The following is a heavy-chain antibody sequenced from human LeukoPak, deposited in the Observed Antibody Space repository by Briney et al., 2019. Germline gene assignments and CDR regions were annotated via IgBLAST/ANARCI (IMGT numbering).Heavy chain of an antibody. J-gene: IGHJ4*02. D-gene: IGHD6-13*01. CDR2: TGFRSGT. CDR3: AKDRGYSSSWSLDY. Sequence: PGGSLRLSCAASGFAFRNYAVNWVRQAPGKGLEWVSATGFRSGTQYADSVKGRFTISRDDSKHTLYLQINSLRAEDTAVYYCAKDRGYSSSWSLDYWGQGTLVTVSS. CDR1: GFAFRNYA. V-gene: IGHV3-23*01.